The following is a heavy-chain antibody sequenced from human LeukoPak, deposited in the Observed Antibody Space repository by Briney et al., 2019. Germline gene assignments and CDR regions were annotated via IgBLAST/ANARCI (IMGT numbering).Heavy chain of an antibody. CDR1: GFTFSSYA. CDR2: ISGSGGST. CDR3: AKDLTPSGYSGSSFDY. D-gene: IGHD1-26*01. J-gene: IGHJ4*02. Sequence: GGSLRLSCAASGFTFSSYAMSWVRQAPGKGLEWVSAISGSGGSTYYADSVKGRFTISRDNSKNTLYLQMNSLRAEDTAVYYCAKDLTPSGYSGSSFDYWGQGTLVTVSS. V-gene: IGHV3-23*01.